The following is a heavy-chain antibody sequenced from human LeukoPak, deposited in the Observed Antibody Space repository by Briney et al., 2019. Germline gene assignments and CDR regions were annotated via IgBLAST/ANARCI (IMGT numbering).Heavy chain of an antibody. V-gene: IGHV3-23*01. Sequence: PGGSLRLSCAASGFTFSSYAMSWVRQAPGKGLEWVSAISGSGGSTYYADSVKGRFTIPRDNSKNTLYLQMNSLRAEDTAVYYCAKPTVRGVIITRAFDYWGQGTLVTVSS. CDR2: ISGSGGST. CDR1: GFTFSSYA. CDR3: AKPTVRGVIITRAFDY. J-gene: IGHJ4*02. D-gene: IGHD3-10*01.